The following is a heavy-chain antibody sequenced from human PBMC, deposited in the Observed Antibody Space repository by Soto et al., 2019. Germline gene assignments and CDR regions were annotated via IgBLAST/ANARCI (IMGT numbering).Heavy chain of an antibody. CDR3: ARNYDSSGSHDY. CDR1: GGSISSGGYY. D-gene: IGHD3-22*01. CDR2: TYYSGST. J-gene: IGHJ4*02. V-gene: IGHV4-31*03. Sequence: PSETLSLTCTVSGGSISSGGYYWSWIRQHPGKGLEWIGYTYYSGSTYYNPSLKSRVTISVDTSKNQFSLKLSSVTAADTAVYYCARNYDSSGSHDYWGQGTLVTVSS.